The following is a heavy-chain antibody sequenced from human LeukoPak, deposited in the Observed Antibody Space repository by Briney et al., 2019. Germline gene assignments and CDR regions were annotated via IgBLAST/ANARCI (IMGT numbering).Heavy chain of an antibody. CDR1: GGSISSYY. CDR2: IYYSGST. Sequence: KASETLSLTCTVSGGSISSYYWSWIRQPPGKGLEWIGYIYYSGSTNYNPSLKSRVTISVDTSKNQFSLKLSSVTAADTAVYYCASRGDCSSTSCIYYFDYWGQGTLVTVSS. V-gene: IGHV4-59*12. D-gene: IGHD2-2*01. CDR3: ASRGDCSSTSCIYYFDY. J-gene: IGHJ4*02.